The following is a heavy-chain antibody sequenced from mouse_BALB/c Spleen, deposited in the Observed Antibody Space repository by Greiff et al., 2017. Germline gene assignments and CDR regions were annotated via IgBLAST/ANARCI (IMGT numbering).Heavy chain of an antibody. Sequence: VQLQQSGAELARPGASVKMSCKASGYSFTSYTMHWVKQRPGQGLEWIGYIIPSSDYTNYNQKSKDKATLTADKSSSTAYMQLSSLTSEDSAVYYCARYYGSNCYAMDDWGQGTSVTVSS. CDR2: IIPSSDYT. J-gene: IGHJ4*01. CDR3: ARYYGSNCYAMDD. D-gene: IGHD1-1*01. CDR1: GYSFTSYT. V-gene: IGHV1-4*01.